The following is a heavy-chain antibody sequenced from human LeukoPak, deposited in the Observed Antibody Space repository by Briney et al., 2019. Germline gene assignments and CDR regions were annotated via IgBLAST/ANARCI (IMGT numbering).Heavy chain of an antibody. J-gene: IGHJ3*01. D-gene: IGHD2-21*02. V-gene: IGHV5-51*01. CDR3: ARCGHYDAYRV. CDR2: IYVGDSDT. CDR1: GHTFSISW. Sequence: GESLRISCKGSGHTFSISWIGWVRQKPGEGLEWMGIIYVGDSDTRYNPSFQGQVTISADRSTSTAYLQWSSLKSSDTAIYYCARCGHYDAYRVWGQGTLVSVSS.